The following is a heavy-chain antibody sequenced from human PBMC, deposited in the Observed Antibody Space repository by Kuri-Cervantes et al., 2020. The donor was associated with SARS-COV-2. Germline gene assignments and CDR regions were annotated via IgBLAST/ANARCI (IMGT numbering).Heavy chain of an antibody. J-gene: IGHJ6*02. V-gene: IGHV3-30*01. Sequence: GGSLRLPCAASGFTFSSYAMHWVRQAPGKGLGRVAVISYDGSNKYYADSVKGRFTISRDNSKNTLYLQMNSLRAEDTAVYYCTTSPLGLVVILRSNYYGMDVWGQGTTVTVSS. CDR1: GFTFSSYA. D-gene: IGHD3-22*01. CDR3: TTSPLGLVVILRSNYYGMDV. CDR2: ISYDGSNK.